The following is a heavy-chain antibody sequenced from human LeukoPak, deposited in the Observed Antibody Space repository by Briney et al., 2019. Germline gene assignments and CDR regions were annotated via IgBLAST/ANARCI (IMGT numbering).Heavy chain of an antibody. V-gene: IGHV4-34*01. CDR2: ITYSGST. Sequence: PSETLSLTCAVYVGSFSDYSWSWIRQSPGKGLEWIGEITYSGSTNYNPSLKSRVTISIDTSKNQFSLKVTSLTAADTAVYYCARDQGGLWGQGTLVTVPS. CDR3: ARDQGGL. D-gene: IGHD2-2*01. J-gene: IGHJ4*02. CDR1: VGSFSDYS.